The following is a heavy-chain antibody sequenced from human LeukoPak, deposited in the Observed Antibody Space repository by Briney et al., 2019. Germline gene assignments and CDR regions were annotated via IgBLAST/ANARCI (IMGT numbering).Heavy chain of an antibody. J-gene: IGHJ4*02. Sequence: GGTLRLSCAASGFIFSNYAIHWVRQAPGKGLDWVAVISSDGSKRSYADSVRGRFTISRDNSKNTLYLQINSLRAEDTAVYYCARGAHKRDDYGGFFDYWGQGTLVTVSS. CDR3: ARGAHKRDDYGGFFDY. CDR1: GFIFSNYA. D-gene: IGHD4-23*01. CDR2: ISSDGSKR. V-gene: IGHV3-30*04.